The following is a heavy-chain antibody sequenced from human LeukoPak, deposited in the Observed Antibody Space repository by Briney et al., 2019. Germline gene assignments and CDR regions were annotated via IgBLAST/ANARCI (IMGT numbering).Heavy chain of an antibody. D-gene: IGHD1-26*01. J-gene: IGHJ3*02. CDR2: ISSSSSYL. V-gene: IGHV3-21*01. CDR3: ARGRELLRDAFDI. CDR1: GFTFNSFS. Sequence: GGSLRLSCAASGFTFNSFSMNWVRQAPGKGLEWVSPISSSSSYLYYADSVKGRFTISRDNAKNSLYLQMNSLRAEDTAVYYCARGRELLRDAFDIWGQGTMVTVSS.